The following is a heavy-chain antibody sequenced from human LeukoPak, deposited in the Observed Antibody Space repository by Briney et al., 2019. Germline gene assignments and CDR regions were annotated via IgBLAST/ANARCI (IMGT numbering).Heavy chain of an antibody. D-gene: IGHD4-17*01. J-gene: IGHJ4*02. V-gene: IGHV3-48*03. CDR3: ARRTTGDDY. CDR2: ISSGGLTM. Sequence: SLSRSCAASGFTFSNYEMNWVREAPGRELEWVSYISSGGLTMYFAVSMKGRFTISRDNATNSLYLQMNSLRAEDTAVYYCARRTTGDDYWGQATLVTVSS. CDR1: GFTFSNYE.